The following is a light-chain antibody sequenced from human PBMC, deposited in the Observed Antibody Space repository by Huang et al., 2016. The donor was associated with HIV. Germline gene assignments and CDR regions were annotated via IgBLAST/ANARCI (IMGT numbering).Light chain of an antibody. V-gene: IGKV3-15*01. J-gene: IGKJ1*01. CDR3: QQYDYWPPVT. Sequence: IVMTQSPVTLSVSPGERAALSCRAGQSIKSNLAWYQQKTGQAPRLRSYGASTKATGVPARFSGSGSGTEFTLTINNLQSDDFAVYYCQQYDYWPPVTFGQGTKV. CDR2: GAS. CDR1: QSIKSN.